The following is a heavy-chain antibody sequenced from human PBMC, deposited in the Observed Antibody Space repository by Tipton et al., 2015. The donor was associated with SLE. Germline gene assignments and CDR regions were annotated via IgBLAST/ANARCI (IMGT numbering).Heavy chain of an antibody. Sequence: TLSLTCTVSGGSISSRYWSWIRQPPGKGLEWIGYIYYSGSTNYNPSLKSRVTISVDTSKNQFSLKLSSVTAADTAVYYCSRATYYYDSSGSYYFDYWGQGTLVTVSS. CDR1: GGSISSRY. V-gene: IGHV4-59*11. CDR2: IYYSGST. CDR3: SRATYYYDSSGSYYFDY. D-gene: IGHD3-22*01. J-gene: IGHJ4*02.